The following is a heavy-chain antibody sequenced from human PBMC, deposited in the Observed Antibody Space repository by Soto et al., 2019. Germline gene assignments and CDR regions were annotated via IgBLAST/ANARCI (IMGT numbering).Heavy chain of an antibody. Sequence: QVQLQESGPGLVKPSETLSLTCTVSDGSIRSYYWSWIRLPPGKGLEYIGYVHYSGSSNYNPSLKSRATISVDTPKNQFSLRMSSVTPADTAVYYCAALLTPAVTADYWGQGTLVTVSS. J-gene: IGHJ4*02. D-gene: IGHD2-2*01. CDR3: AALLTPAVTADY. V-gene: IGHV4-59*01. CDR1: DGSIRSYY. CDR2: VHYSGSS.